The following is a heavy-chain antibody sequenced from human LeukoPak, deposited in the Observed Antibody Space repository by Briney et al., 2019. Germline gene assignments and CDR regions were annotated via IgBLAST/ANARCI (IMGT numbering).Heavy chain of an antibody. V-gene: IGHV5-51*01. CDR2: IYPGDSDT. CDR3: ARGEVGYCSGGSCYFDY. D-gene: IGHD2-15*01. J-gene: IGHJ4*02. Sequence: GESLKISCKGSGYSFTNYWIGWVRQMPGKGLKWMGIIYPGDSDTRYSPSFQGHVTISADKSISTAYLQWNSLKASDTAMYYCARGEVGYCSGGSCYFDYWGQGTLVTVSS. CDR1: GYSFTNYW.